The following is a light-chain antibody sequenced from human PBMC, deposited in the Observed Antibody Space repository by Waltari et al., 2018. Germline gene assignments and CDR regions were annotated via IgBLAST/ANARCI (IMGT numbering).Light chain of an antibody. V-gene: IGLV1-40*01. CDR2: GTS. CDR3: QSYDTSLSVV. Sequence: QSVLPQPPSVSGAPGQRVSISCPGSGSNPGAGYDVHWYQQHPGKAPKLLIYGTSTRPPGVPDRFFGSQSGTSASLAITALQAEDEAEYYCQSYDTSLSVVFGGGTKLTVL. J-gene: IGLJ2*01. CDR1: GSNPGAGYD.